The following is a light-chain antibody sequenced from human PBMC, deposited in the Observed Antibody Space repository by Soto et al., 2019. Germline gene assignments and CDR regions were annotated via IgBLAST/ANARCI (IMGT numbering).Light chain of an antibody. V-gene: IGKV1-39*01. Sequence: DIQMTQSPSSLSASVGDRVTITCRASQSISSYLNWYQQKPGKAPKVLIHAASSLQSGVPSRFSGSGSGTDFTLTISSLQSEDFATYYCQQSYSTPYTFGQGTKLEIK. J-gene: IGKJ2*01. CDR1: QSISSY. CDR3: QQSYSTPYT. CDR2: AAS.